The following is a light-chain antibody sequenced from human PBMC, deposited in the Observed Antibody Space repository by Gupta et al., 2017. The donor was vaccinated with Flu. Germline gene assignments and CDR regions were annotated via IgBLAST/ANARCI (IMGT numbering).Light chain of an antibody. V-gene: IGLV2-14*01. CDR3: SADTSSDNTWV. Sequence: ITTNSNSTSSYIGGYNYVSWYQQHPGKAPKLMIYEVSNRHSGIPNRFSGSKCGITAAMTISGLQAEDEADYYWSADTSSDNTWVFGGGTRLTVL. CDR2: EVS. CDR1: SSYIGGYNY. J-gene: IGLJ3*02.